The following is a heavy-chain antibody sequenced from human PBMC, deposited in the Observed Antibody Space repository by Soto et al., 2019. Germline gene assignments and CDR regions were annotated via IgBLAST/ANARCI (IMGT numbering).Heavy chain of an antibody. V-gene: IGHV4-61*01. D-gene: IGHD3-16*01. CDR1: GGSVSNDNFY. J-gene: IGHJ5*02. CDR3: ARGLTMGQLPSHFDH. CDR2: VHSSGIT. Sequence: SETLSLTCTVSGGSVSNDNFYWSWIRQPPGKGLEWIGYVHSSGITNYNPSLKRRVTISVDTSRNQFSLRLSSVAAADTAVYYCARGLTMGQLPSHFDHWGQGTLVTVSS.